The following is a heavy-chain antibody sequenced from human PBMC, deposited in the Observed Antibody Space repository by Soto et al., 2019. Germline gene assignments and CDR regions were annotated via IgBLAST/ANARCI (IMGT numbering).Heavy chain of an antibody. CDR3: ARVSYDFWSGYYPGWFDP. J-gene: IGHJ5*02. D-gene: IGHD3-3*01. CDR2: ISAYNGNT. CDR1: AYTFTSYG. Sequence: ASVKVSCKASAYTFTSYGISWVRQAPGQGLEWMGWISAYNGNTNYAQKLQGRVTMTTDTSTSTAYMELRSLRSDDTAVYYCARVSYDFWSGYYPGWFDPWGQGTLVTVSS. V-gene: IGHV1-18*01.